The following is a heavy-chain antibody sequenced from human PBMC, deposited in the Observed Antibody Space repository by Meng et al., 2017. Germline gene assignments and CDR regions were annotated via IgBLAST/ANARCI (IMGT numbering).Heavy chain of an antibody. Sequence: APALQSGAEVKKPGASVKVSCRASGYTFTSYAMHWVRQAPGQRLEWMGWINAGNGNTKYSQKFQGRVTITRDTSASTAYMELSSLRSEDTAVYYCARGGHSGYDYAFDIWGQGTMVTVSS. CDR2: INAGNGNT. J-gene: IGHJ3*02. CDR1: GYTFTSYA. V-gene: IGHV1-3*01. CDR3: ARGGHSGYDYAFDI. D-gene: IGHD5-12*01.